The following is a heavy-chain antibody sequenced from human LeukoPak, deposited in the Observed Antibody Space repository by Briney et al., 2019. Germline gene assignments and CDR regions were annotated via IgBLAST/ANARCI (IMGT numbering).Heavy chain of an antibody. CDR2: IKSKTDGGTT. V-gene: IGHV3-15*01. J-gene: IGHJ5*02. CDR1: GFTFTNAW. CDR3: TTDSPLYSNTRGRFDP. D-gene: IGHD2/OR15-2a*01. Sequence: GGSLRLSCAASGFTFTNAWMSWVRQAPGKGLEWVGRIKSKTDGGTTDNAAPVKGRFTISRDDSKNMVYLQMNSLKTEDTAVYYCTTDSPLYSNTRGRFDPWGQGTLVTVSS.